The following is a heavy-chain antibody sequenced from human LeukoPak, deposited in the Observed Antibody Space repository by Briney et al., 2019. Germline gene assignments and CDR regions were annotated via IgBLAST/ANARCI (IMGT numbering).Heavy chain of an antibody. Sequence: PGGSLRLSCAASGFTFSSYGMHWVRQAPGKGLEWVAVIWYDGSNKYYADSVKGRFTISRDNSKNTLYLQMNSLRAEDTAVYYCARDGSGDDILTGYFFDYWGQGTLVTVSS. CDR3: ARDGSGDDILTGYFFDY. CDR1: GFTFSSYG. J-gene: IGHJ4*02. CDR2: IWYDGSNK. V-gene: IGHV3-33*01. D-gene: IGHD3-9*01.